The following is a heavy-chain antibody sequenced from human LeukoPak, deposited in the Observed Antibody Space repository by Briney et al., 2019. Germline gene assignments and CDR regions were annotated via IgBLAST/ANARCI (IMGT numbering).Heavy chain of an antibody. J-gene: IGHJ4*02. CDR1: GGSISSGSYF. V-gene: IGHV4-61*02. D-gene: IGHD3-9*01. CDR2: IYPSGST. Sequence: SETLSLTCTVSGGSISSGSYFWTWIRQPAGKGLEWIGRIYPSGSTYYNLSLRSRVTISVDTSKNQFSLKLSSLTAADTAVYYCARDDGLIFDYWGQGTLVTVSS. CDR3: ARDDGLIFDY.